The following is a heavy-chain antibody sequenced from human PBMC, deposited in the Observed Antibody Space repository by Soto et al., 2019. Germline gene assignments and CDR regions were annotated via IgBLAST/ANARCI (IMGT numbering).Heavy chain of an antibody. CDR2: INPNSGGT. D-gene: IGHD3-16*01. CDR3: ARGNPFNYAGFDV. J-gene: IGHJ6*02. V-gene: IGHV1-2*02. CDR1: GYTFTGYY. Sequence: ASVKVSCKASGYTFTGYYMHWVRQAPGQGLEWMGWINPNSGGTNYAQKFQGKFNMTWDTSLSTAYMEVGSLTSDDTAIYYCARGNPFNYAGFDVWGQGTTVTVSS.